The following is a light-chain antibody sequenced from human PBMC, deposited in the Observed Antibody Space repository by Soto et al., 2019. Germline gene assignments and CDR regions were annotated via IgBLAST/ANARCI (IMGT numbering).Light chain of an antibody. CDR1: QGIRND. CDR3: LHYYTFPRT. Sequence: DIQITQSPSSPSGSIGDRVTIPCRASQGIRNDLGWYQQKPGKAPKRLIYDASSLQSGVPSRFSGSGSGTDFTLTISSLQPEDFATYYCLHYYTFPRTFGQGTKVDIK. J-gene: IGKJ1*01. CDR2: DAS. V-gene: IGKV1-17*01.